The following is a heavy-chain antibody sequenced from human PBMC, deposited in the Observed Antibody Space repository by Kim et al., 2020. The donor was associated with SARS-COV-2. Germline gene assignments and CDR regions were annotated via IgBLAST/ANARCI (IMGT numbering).Heavy chain of an antibody. Sequence: GESLKISCKGSGYSFTSYWIGWVRQMPGKGLEWMGIIYPGDSDTRYSPPFQGQVTISADKSISTAYLQWSSLKASDTAMYYCATGYCSSTSCSDNWFDPWGQGTLVTVSS. D-gene: IGHD2-2*01. CDR2: IYPGDSDT. J-gene: IGHJ5*02. V-gene: IGHV5-51*01. CDR1: GYSFTSYW. CDR3: ATGYCSSTSCSDNWFDP.